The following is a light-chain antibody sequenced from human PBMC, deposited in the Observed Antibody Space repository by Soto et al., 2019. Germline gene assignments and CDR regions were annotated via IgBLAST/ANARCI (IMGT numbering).Light chain of an antibody. J-gene: IGKJ1*01. Sequence: EIVLTQSPATLSLSPGVRATLSCRTSQSVSSYLAWYQQKPGQAPRLLIYDASNRATGIPARFSGSGSGTDFTLTISSLEPEDFAVYYCQQRSNWPTFGQGTKVEIK. V-gene: IGKV3-11*01. CDR1: QSVSSY. CDR2: DAS. CDR3: QQRSNWPT.